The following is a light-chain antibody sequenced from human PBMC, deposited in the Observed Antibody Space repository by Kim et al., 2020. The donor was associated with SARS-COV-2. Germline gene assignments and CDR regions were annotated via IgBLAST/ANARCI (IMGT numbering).Light chain of an antibody. J-gene: IGKJ5*01. CDR3: QQSSNWTPVS. CDR2: DAS. CDR1: QSVSSY. Sequence: EIVLTQSPATLSLSPGERATLSCRASQSVSSYLAWYQQKPGQAPRLLIYDASNRATGIPARFSGSGSGTDFTLTISSLEPEDFAVYYGQQSSNWTPVSLGQGTRLEIK. V-gene: IGKV3-11*01.